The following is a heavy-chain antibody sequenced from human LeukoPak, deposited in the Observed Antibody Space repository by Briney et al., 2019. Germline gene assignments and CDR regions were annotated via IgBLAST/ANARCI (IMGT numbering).Heavy chain of an antibody. CDR1: GFSLSSYA. D-gene: IGHD3-22*01. V-gene: IGHV3-30-3*01. Sequence: PGGSLRLSCAASGFSLSSYAMHWVRQAPGKGLEWVTVISYDGSNKYYADSVKGRFTISRDNSKNTLYLQMNSLRAEDTAVYYCARDRWYYDSSGYPGEYWGQGTLVTVSS. CDR3: ARDRWYYDSSGYPGEY. J-gene: IGHJ4*02. CDR2: ISYDGSNK.